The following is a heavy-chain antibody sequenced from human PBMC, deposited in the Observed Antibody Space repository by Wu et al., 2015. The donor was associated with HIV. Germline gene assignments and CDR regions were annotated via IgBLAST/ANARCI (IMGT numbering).Heavy chain of an antibody. CDR3: ARDGGTSYYYYMDV. V-gene: IGHV1-69*12. J-gene: IGHJ6*03. CDR2: IFPVSHRP. CDR1: GGTFDTYA. Sequence: QVQLVQSGAEVKKPGSSVKVSCKASGGTFDTYAITWVRQAPGQGLEWMGGIFPVSHRPNYAQKFQGRVTITADDSASTAYLEVRSLRSEDTAVYYCARDGGTSYYYYMDVWGQRGPRSPSP. D-gene: IGHD4-23*01.